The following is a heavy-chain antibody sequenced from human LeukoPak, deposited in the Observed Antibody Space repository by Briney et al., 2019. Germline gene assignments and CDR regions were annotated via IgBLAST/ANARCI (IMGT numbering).Heavy chain of an antibody. CDR1: GFPFSSYS. J-gene: IGHJ5*02. CDR2: ISTSGTTT. V-gene: IGHV3-48*01. Sequence: GGSLRLSCAASGFPFSSYSMNWVRQAPGKGLEWISYISTSGTTTYYADSVKGRFTISSDNAKSSLYLQMNSLRAEDTAVYYCARGPPLFDPWGQGTLVTVSS. CDR3: ARGPPLFDP.